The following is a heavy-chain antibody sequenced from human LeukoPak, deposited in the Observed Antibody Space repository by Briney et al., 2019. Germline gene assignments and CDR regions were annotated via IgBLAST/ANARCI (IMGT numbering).Heavy chain of an antibody. Sequence: SETLSLTCTVSGGSISDYYWSWIRQPAGKGLEWIGRIYSSGSTNYNPSLKSRVTMSADKSKSQFSLKLSSVTAADTAVYYCARELSTGWPGFDYWGQGTPVTVSS. CDR3: ARELSTGWPGFDY. CDR2: IYSSGST. CDR1: GGSISDYY. J-gene: IGHJ4*02. D-gene: IGHD6-19*01. V-gene: IGHV4-4*07.